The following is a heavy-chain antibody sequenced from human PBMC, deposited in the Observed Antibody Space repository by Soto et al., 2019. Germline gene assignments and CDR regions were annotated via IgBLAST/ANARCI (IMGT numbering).Heavy chain of an antibody. CDR3: AREMATETNSYYGMDV. CDR1: GFTFSSYG. D-gene: IGHD4-4*01. V-gene: IGHV3-33*01. J-gene: IGHJ6*02. Sequence: GGSLRLSCAASGFTFSSYGMHWVRQAPGKGLEWVAVIWYDGSNKYYADSVKGRFTISRDNSKNTLYLQMNSLRAEDTAVYYCAREMATETNSYYGMDVWGQGTTVTVSS. CDR2: IWYDGSNK.